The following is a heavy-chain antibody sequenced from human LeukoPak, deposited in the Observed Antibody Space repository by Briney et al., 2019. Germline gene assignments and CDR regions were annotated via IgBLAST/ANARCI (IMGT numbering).Heavy chain of an antibody. CDR2: INSDGSST. V-gene: IGHV3-74*01. CDR3: ARGPIAVAGTADY. CDR1: GFTFSSYW. Sequence: PGRSLRLSCAASGFTFSSYWMHWVRQAPGKGPVWVSRINSDGSSTSYADSVKGRFTISRDNAKNTLYLQMNSLRAEDTAVYYCARGPIAVAGTADYWGQGTLVTVSS. D-gene: IGHD6-19*01. J-gene: IGHJ4*02.